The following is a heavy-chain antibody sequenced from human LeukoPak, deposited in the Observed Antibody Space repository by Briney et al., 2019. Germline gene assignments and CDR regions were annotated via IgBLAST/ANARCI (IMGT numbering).Heavy chain of an antibody. CDR1: GGTFSSYA. CDR2: IIPIYGTA. J-gene: IGHJ4*02. V-gene: IGHV1-69*06. CDR3: ARDARRGYSGYDLDY. Sequence: SVKVSCKASGGTFSSYAISWVRQAPGQGLEWMGGIIPIYGTANYAQKFQGRVTITADKSTSTAYMELSSLRSEDTAVYYCARDARRGYSGYDLDYWGQGTLVTVSS. D-gene: IGHD5-12*01.